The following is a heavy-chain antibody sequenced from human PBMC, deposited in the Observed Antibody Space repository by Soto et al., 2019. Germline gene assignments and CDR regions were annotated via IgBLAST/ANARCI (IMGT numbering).Heavy chain of an antibody. V-gene: IGHV4-59*01. CDR3: ARSDGRY. J-gene: IGHJ4*02. Sequence: SETQSLTSTVSGGNIGSYYWSWIRQPPGKGLEWIGYIYYSGGTNYNPSLKSRVTISVDTSKNQFSLKLSSVTAADTAVYYCARSDGRYWGQGTLVTSPQ. CDR2: IYYSGGT. CDR1: GGNIGSYY.